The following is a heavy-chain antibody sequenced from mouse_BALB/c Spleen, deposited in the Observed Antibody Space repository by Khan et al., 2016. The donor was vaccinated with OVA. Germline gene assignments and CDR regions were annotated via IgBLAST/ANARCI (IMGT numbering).Heavy chain of an antibody. J-gene: IGHJ2*01. V-gene: IGHV1-7*01. CDR1: GYTFTTYW. CDR2: INPTSGYT. Sequence: QVRLQQSEAELVKPGASVKMSCKASGYTFTTYWMHWVKQRPGQGLEWIGYINPTSGYTDYNDKFKDRATLSADKSSSTAYMQLNSLTSEDSAVYYCTRDRIDYWGQGTTLTVSA. CDR3: TRDRIDY.